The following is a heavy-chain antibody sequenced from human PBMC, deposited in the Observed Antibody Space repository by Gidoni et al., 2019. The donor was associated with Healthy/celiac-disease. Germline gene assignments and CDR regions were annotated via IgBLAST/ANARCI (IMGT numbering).Heavy chain of an antibody. V-gene: IGHV3-48*03. J-gene: IGHJ6*02. D-gene: IGHD6-6*01. CDR1: GFTFSSYE. CDR3: AMSSSSNYYYGMDV. Sequence: EVQRVESGGGLVQHGGSLRLSGAASGFTFSSYEMNWVRQAPGKGLWWVSYISSSVSTIYYADSVKGRFTISRDNAKNSLYLQMNSLRAEDTAVYYCAMSSSSNYYYGMDVWGQGTTVTVS. CDR2: ISSSVSTI.